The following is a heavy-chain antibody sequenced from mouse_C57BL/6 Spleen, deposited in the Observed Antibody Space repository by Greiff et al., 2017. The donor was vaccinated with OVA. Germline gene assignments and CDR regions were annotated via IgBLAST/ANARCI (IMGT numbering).Heavy chain of an antibody. Sequence: QVQLKQPGAELVKPGASVKVSCKASGYTFTSYWMHWVKQRPGQGLEWIGRIHPSDSDTNYNQKFKGKATLTVDKSSSTAYMQLSSLTSEDSAVYYCANGGNSAWFAYWGQGTLVTVSA. CDR1: GYTFTSYW. V-gene: IGHV1-74*01. D-gene: IGHD2-1*01. CDR3: ANGGNSAWFAY. CDR2: IHPSDSDT. J-gene: IGHJ3*01.